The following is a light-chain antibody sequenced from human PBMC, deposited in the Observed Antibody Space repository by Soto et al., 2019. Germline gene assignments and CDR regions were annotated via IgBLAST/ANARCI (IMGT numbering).Light chain of an antibody. CDR3: SSYAGSNNLV. J-gene: IGLJ3*02. CDR1: SNDVGGNNF. CDR2: EVS. V-gene: IGLV2-11*01. Sequence: QSALTQPRSVSGSPGQSVTISCTGTSNDVGGNNFVSWYQQLPGKAPKLMISEVSNRPSGVSNRFSGSKSGNTASLTISGLQADDEGDYYCSSYAGSNNLVFGGGTKLTVL.